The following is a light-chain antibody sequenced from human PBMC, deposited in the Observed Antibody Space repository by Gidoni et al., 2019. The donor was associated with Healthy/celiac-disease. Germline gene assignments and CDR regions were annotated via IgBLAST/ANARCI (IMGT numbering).Light chain of an antibody. Sequence: QSALTQPASVSGSPGQSITISCTGTRSDVGGYNYVSWYQQPPGKAPKLMIYDVSNRPSGVSNRFSGSKSGNTASLTISGLHAEDEADYYCSSYTSSSVVFGGGTKLTVL. CDR2: DVS. CDR1: RSDVGGYNY. J-gene: IGLJ2*01. CDR3: SSYTSSSVV. V-gene: IGLV2-14*03.